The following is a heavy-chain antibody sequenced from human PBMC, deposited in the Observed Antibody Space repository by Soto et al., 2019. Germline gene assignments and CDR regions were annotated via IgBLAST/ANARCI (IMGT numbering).Heavy chain of an antibody. CDR3: TREGSAPYYYYGMDA. J-gene: IGHJ6*02. CDR2: INTHNGNT. D-gene: IGHD3-10*01. Sequence: QVQLEQSAPEVKKPGASVKVSCKASGYTFTTYGISWVRQAPGQGLEWLGWINTHNGNTNYAQNLQGRVIMTADTSTSTAYMELRSLRSDDTAIYYRTREGSAPYYYYGMDAWGQGTTVTVSS. CDR1: GYTFTTYG. V-gene: IGHV1-18*01.